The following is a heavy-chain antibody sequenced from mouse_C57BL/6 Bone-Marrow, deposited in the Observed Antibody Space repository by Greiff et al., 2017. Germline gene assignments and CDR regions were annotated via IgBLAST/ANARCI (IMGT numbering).Heavy chain of an antibody. CDR3: ARDYGSSFYFDY. CDR2: IYPRSGNT. D-gene: IGHD1-1*01. J-gene: IGHJ2*01. CDR1: GYTFTSYG. Sequence: VQRVESGAELARPGASVKLSCKASGYTFTSYGISWVKQRTGQGLEWIGEIYPRSGNTYYNEKFKGKATLTADKSSSTAYMELRSLTSEDSAVYFCARDYGSSFYFDYWGQGTTLTVSS. V-gene: IGHV1-81*01.